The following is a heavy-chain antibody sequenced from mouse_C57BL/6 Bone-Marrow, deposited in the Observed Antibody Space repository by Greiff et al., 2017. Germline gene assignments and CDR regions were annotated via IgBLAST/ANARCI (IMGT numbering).Heavy chain of an antibody. J-gene: IGHJ2*01. V-gene: IGHV1-62-2*01. CDR1: GYTFTEYT. Sequence: QVQLQQSGAELVKPGASVKLSCKASGYTFTEYTIHWVKQRSGQGLEWIGWFYPGSGSIKYNEKFKDKATLTADKSSSTVYMELSRLTSEDSAVYFWARHEAHPYYGSSLYYFDYWGQGTTLTVSS. CDR2: FYPGSGSI. D-gene: IGHD1-1*01. CDR3: ARHEAHPYYGSSLYYFDY.